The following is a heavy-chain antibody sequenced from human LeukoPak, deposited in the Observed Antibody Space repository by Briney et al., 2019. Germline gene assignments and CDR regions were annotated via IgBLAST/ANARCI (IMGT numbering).Heavy chain of an antibody. J-gene: IGHJ4*02. CDR2: IWYDGSNK. V-gene: IGHV3-33*01. D-gene: IGHD5-24*01. CDR1: GFTFSSYG. Sequence: PGRSLRLSCAASGFTFSSYGMHWVRQAPGKGLEWVAVIWYDGSNKYYADSVKGRFTISRDNSKNTLYLQMNSLRAEDTAVYYCARAFVEMATDVWGQGTLVTVSS. CDR3: ARAFVEMATDV.